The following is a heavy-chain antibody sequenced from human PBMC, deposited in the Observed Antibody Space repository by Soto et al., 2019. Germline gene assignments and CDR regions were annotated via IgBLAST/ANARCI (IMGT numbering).Heavy chain of an antibody. CDR2: IWYDGSNK. CDR1: GFTFSSYG. V-gene: IGHV3-30*02. J-gene: IGHJ4*02. D-gene: IGHD3-22*01. Sequence: GGSLRLSCAASGFTFSSYGMNWVRQAPGKGLEWVAVIWYDGSNKYYADSVKGRFTISRDNSKNTLYLQMNSLRAEDTAVYYCAKEVYYYDSSGYYLYYFDYWGQGTLVTVPQ. CDR3: AKEVYYYDSSGYYLYYFDY.